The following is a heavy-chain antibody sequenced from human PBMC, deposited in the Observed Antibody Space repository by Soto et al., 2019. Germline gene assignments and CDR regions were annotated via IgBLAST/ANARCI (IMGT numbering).Heavy chain of an antibody. Sequence: QVQLVQSGVEVKKPGSSVKVSCKASGGTFSSHLFSWVRQAPGQGLEWMGRIIPEIDRPHYAQKFQGKVTITADKSTNTVSMELISLRSDDTAVYYCAREAGCYGGVDYWGQGTLVTVS. CDR1: GGTFSSHL. J-gene: IGHJ4*02. V-gene: IGHV1-69*08. CDR2: IIPEIDRP. CDR3: AREAGCYGGVDY. D-gene: IGHD6-19*01.